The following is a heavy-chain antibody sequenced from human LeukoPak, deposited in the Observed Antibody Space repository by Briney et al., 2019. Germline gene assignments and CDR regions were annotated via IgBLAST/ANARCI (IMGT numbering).Heavy chain of an antibody. Sequence: PGGSLRLSCAASGFTFSDYSMNWVRQAPGKGRECVSYISSSSSTIYYADSVKGRFTISRDNSKNTLYLQMNSLRAEDTAVYYCAREMWDSYGYVDYWGQGTLVTVSS. CDR1: GFTFSDYS. J-gene: IGHJ4*02. CDR2: ISSSSSTI. D-gene: IGHD5-18*01. CDR3: AREMWDSYGYVDY. V-gene: IGHV3-48*01.